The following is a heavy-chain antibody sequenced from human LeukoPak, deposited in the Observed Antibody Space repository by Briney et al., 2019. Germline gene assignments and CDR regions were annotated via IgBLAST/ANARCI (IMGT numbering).Heavy chain of an antibody. Sequence: GGSLRLSCAASGFIFSNYAMSWVRQAPGKGLEWVAAMSYDGNNRYYAESVKGRFTISKDKSRNTVFLQMTSLTAEDTSVYFCARPGLVVLPDGLMTPHDYYYMDVWGKGTTVIVSS. CDR1: GFIFSNYA. V-gene: IGHV3-30*03. CDR2: MSYDGNNR. D-gene: IGHD2-8*02. J-gene: IGHJ6*03. CDR3: ARPGLVVLPDGLMTPHDYYYMDV.